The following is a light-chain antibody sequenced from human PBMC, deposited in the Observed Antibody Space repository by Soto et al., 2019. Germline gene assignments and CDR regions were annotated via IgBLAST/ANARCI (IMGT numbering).Light chain of an antibody. CDR2: DVS. CDR3: SSYTTSSTLV. J-gene: IGLJ2*01. Sequence: QSVLTQPASVSASPGQSITISCTGTSSDVGTYKYVSWYQHHPGKAPKLMIYDVSNRPSGVSNRFPGSKSGNTASLIISGLQTEDEAEYYCSSYTTSSTLVFGGGTKVTVL. V-gene: IGLV2-14*03. CDR1: SSDVGTYKY.